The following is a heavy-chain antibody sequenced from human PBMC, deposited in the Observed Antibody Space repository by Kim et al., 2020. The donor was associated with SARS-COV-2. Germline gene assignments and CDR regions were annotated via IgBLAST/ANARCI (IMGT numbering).Heavy chain of an antibody. CDR3: VRAKKIQRYYDIIAYFDY. CDR1: GFTFSSYA. D-gene: IGHD3-22*01. V-gene: IGHV3-64D*09. CDR2: ISSNGGST. J-gene: IGHJ4*02. Sequence: GGSLRLSCSASGFTFSSYAMHWVRQAPGKGLEYVSAISSNGGSTYYADSVKGRFTISRDNSKNTLYLQMSSLRAEDTAVYYCVRAKKIQRYYDIIAYFDYWGQGTLVTVSS.